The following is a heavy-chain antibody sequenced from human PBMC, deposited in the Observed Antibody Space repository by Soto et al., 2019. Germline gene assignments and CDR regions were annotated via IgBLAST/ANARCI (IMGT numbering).Heavy chain of an antibody. CDR1: GFTFSIYG. J-gene: IGHJ4*02. D-gene: IGHD3-10*01. CDR3: AKGPRGFDY. CDR2: ISYDGSNK. V-gene: IGHV3-30*18. Sequence: GGSLRLSCAASGFTFSIYGMHWVRQAPGKGLEWVAVISYDGSNKYYADSVKGRFTISRDNSKNTLYLQMNSLRAEDTAVYYCAKGPRGFDYWGQGTLVTVSS.